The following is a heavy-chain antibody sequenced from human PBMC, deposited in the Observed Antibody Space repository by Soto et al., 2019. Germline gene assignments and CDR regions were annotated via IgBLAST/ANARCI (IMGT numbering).Heavy chain of an antibody. CDR2: IYTGGTS. J-gene: IGHJ4*02. Sequence: EVQLVESGGGLIQPGGSLRLSCVVSGFTVSSSNYMSWVRQAPGKGLEWVSVIYTGGTSYYADSVKGRFTISRDNSENTLYLQMNSLRAEDTAVYYCHGYGYWGQGTLVNVS. D-gene: IGHD5-12*01. V-gene: IGHV3-53*01. CDR1: GFTVSSSNY. CDR3: HGYGY.